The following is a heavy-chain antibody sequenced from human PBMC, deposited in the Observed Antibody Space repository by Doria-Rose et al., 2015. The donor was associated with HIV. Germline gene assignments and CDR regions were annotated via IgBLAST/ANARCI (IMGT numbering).Heavy chain of an antibody. CDR1: GVSLSSPGMG. D-gene: IGHD6-13*01. CDR3: ARIKSSRWYHKYYFDF. CDR2: IFSDDER. V-gene: IGHV2-26*01. Sequence: QITLKESGPVLVKPTETLTLTCTVSGVSLSSPGMGVSWIRQPPGKALEWLANIFSDDERPYTTSLKSRRTISRGTSKSQVVLTMTDMDPVDTATYYCARIKSSRWYHKYYFDFWGQGTLVIVSA. J-gene: IGHJ4*02.